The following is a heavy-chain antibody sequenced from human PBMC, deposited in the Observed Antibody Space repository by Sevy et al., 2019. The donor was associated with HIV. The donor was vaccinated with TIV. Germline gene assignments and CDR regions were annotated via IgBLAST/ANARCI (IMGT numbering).Heavy chain of an antibody. Sequence: GGSLRLSCAASGFTFSSYWMNWVRQAPGKGLECVANIKEDGSEKYYVDSVKGRFTMSRDNAQNSLYLEMNCLRAEDTAVYYYARWDVWGKGSTVTVSS. CDR2: IKEDGSEK. CDR3: ARWDV. V-gene: IGHV3-7*01. J-gene: IGHJ6*04. CDR1: GFTFSSYW.